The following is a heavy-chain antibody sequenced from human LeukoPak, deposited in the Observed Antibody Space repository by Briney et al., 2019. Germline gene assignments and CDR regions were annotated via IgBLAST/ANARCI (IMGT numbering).Heavy chain of an antibody. Sequence: PGGSLRLSCVASGFTFSSHWMHWVRQAPGKGLVWVSQMDTDGSIIGYADSVKGRFTISRDNAKNTLYLQMDSLRVEDTAVYYCGRGLTAAGGTDYWGQGTLVTVSS. D-gene: IGHD6-13*01. CDR1: GFTFSSHW. J-gene: IGHJ4*02. V-gene: IGHV3-74*01. CDR2: MDTDGSII. CDR3: GRGLTAAGGTDY.